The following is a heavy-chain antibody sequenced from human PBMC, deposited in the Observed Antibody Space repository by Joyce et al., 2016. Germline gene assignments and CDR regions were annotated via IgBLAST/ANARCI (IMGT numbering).Heavy chain of an antibody. V-gene: IGHV3-53*04. D-gene: IGHD3-16*01. CDR1: GFNVSTNY. CDR2: IYSGDNT. J-gene: IGHJ6*02. CDR3: ARVWVPGYYYGMDV. Sequence: EVQLVESGGGLVQPGGSLRLSCAASGFNVSTNYMSWVRQAPGKGLEWVSVIYSGDNTYYADSVKGRFTISGHNSKNTVYLQMSSLRAEDTAVYYCARVWVPGYYYGMDVWGQGTTVTVSS.